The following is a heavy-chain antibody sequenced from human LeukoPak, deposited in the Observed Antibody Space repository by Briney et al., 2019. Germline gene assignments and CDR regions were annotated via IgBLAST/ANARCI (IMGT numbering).Heavy chain of an antibody. V-gene: IGHV4-34*01. CDR1: GGSFSGYY. CDR2: INHSGST. J-gene: IGHJ4*02. Sequence: SETLSLTCAVYGGSFSGYYWSWIRQPPGKGLEWIGEINHSGSTNYNPSLKSRVTISVDTSKNQFSLKLSSVTAADTAVYYCASSWGVMPFDYWGQGTLVTVSS. CDR3: ASSWGVMPFDY. D-gene: IGHD3-16*01.